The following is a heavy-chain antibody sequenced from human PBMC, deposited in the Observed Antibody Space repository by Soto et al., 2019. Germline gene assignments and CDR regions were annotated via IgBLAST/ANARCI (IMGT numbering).Heavy chain of an antibody. CDR3: ARPRYYGGNAYFDY. D-gene: IGHD4-17*01. CDR2: ISSSGSTI. J-gene: IGHJ4*02. Sequence: EVQLVESGGGLVQPGGSLRLSCAASGFTFSSYEMNWDRQAPGKGLEWVSYISSSGSTIYYADSVKGRFTISRDNAKNSLYLQMNSLRAEDTAVYYCARPRYYGGNAYFDYWGQGTLVTVSS. V-gene: IGHV3-48*03. CDR1: GFTFSSYE.